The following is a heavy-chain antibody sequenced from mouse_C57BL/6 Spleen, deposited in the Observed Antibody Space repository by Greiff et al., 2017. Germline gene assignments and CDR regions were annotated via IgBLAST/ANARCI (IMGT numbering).Heavy chain of an antibody. Sequence: QVQLQQPGAELVMPGASVKLSCKASGYTFTSYWMHWVKQRPGQGLEWIGEIDPSDSYTNYNQKFKGKSTLTVDKSSSTAYMQLSSLTSEDSAVYYCARRSNYDYYYAMDYWGQGTSVTVSS. CDR3: ARRSNYDYYYAMDY. CDR1: GYTFTSYW. CDR2: IDPSDSYT. D-gene: IGHD2-5*01. V-gene: IGHV1-69*01. J-gene: IGHJ4*01.